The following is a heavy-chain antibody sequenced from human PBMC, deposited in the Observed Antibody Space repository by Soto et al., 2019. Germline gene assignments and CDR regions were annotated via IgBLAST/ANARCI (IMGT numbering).Heavy chain of an antibody. D-gene: IGHD3-10*01. V-gene: IGHV4-59*01. Sequence: PSETLSLTCTVSGGSISSYYWRWIRQPPGKGLEWIGYIYYSGSTNYNPSLKSRVTLPVDTSKNQFSRKLSSGTAADTAVYYCAREGSEYYGSGSPGWDAFDIWGQGTMVTVSS. CDR2: IYYSGST. CDR3: AREGSEYYGSGSPGWDAFDI. CDR1: GGSISSYY. J-gene: IGHJ3*02.